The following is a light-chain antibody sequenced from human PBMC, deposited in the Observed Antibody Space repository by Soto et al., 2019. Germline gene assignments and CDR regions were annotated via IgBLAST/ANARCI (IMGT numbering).Light chain of an antibody. J-gene: IGLJ1*01. Sequence: QSVLTQPASASGSPGQSITISCTGTSSDVGGYNYVSWYQQHPGKAPKLMIYDVSNRPSGVSNRFSGSKSGNTASLTISGLQAEDEADYYCSSYTSSSTHYVFGTGTRSPS. V-gene: IGLV2-14*01. CDR1: SSDVGGYNY. CDR2: DVS. CDR3: SSYTSSSTHYV.